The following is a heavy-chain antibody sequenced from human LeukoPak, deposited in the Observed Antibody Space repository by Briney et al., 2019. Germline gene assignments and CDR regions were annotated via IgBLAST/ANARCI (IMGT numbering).Heavy chain of an antibody. CDR2: IYYSGST. CDR1: GGSLSSYF. J-gene: IGHJ4*02. CDR3: ARQPSSWFTSFDS. D-gene: IGHD6-13*01. Sequence: SETLSLTCTVSGGSLSSYFWSWIRQPPGKGLEWIAYIYYSGSTNYNPSLKSRVTISVDTSKNQFSLKLSTVTAADTAVYYCARQPSSWFTSFDSWGQGTLVTVSS. V-gene: IGHV4-59*01.